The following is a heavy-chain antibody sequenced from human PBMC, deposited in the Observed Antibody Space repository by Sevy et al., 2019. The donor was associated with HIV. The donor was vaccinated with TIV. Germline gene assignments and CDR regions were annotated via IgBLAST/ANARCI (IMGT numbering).Heavy chain of an antibody. V-gene: IGHV3-23*01. Sequence: GGSLRLSCAASAFTFTNYAMNWVRQAPGKGLEWVSAISGSGGTTYYADSVQGRFTISRDKSKNTLYLQMNSLRAEDTAVYYCAKVLARGVAVAGTAWGMDVWGQGTTVTVSS. CDR1: AFTFTNYA. D-gene: IGHD6-19*01. CDR2: ISGSGGTT. J-gene: IGHJ6*02. CDR3: AKVLARGVAVAGTAWGMDV.